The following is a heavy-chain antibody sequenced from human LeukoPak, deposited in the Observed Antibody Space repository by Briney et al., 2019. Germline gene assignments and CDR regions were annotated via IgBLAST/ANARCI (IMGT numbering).Heavy chain of an antibody. J-gene: IGHJ4*02. V-gene: IGHV1-3*01. CDR2: INAGNGNT. Sequence: GASVKVSCKASGYTFTSYAMHWVRQAPGQRLEWMGWINAGNGNTKYSQKFQGRVTITRDTSASTAYMELSSLRSEDTAVYYCATGLYCGGDCYSLSLWGQGTLVTVSS. CDR3: ATGLYCGGDCYSLSL. CDR1: GYTFTSYA. D-gene: IGHD2-21*02.